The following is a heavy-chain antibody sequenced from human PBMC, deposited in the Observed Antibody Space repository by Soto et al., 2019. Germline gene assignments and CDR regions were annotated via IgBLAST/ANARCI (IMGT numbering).Heavy chain of an antibody. V-gene: IGHV3-15*07. CDR1: GFTFSDAW. Sequence: EVYLVESGGGLAEPGGSLRLSCAASGFTFSDAWMKWVRQAPGKGLEWVGRIKSRAGGGTTDYAAPVKGRFTISRDDSRDTLFLQMNSLKTEDTAVYYCTTLRRSEGIDYWGQGTLVTVSS. CDR3: TTLRRSEGIDY. J-gene: IGHJ4*02. CDR2: IKSRAGGGTT.